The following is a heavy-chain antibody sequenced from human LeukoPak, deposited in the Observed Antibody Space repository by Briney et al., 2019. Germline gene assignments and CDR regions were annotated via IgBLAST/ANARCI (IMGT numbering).Heavy chain of an antibody. Sequence: PSETLSLTCTVSGGSISSYYWSWIRQPAGKGLEWIGRIYTSGSTNYNPSLKSRVTMSVDTSKNQFSLKLSSVTAADTAVYYCARDANARGGTYYYDSSGYYYRGDVFDYWGQGTLVTVSS. CDR2: IYTSGST. D-gene: IGHD3-22*01. CDR1: GGSISSYY. CDR3: ARDANARGGTYYYDSSGYYYRGDVFDY. V-gene: IGHV4-4*07. J-gene: IGHJ4*02.